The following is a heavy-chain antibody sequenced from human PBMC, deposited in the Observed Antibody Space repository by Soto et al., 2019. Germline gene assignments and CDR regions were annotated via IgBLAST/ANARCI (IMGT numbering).Heavy chain of an antibody. CDR2: IWYDGSNK. CDR1: GFTFSSYG. D-gene: IGHD1-26*01. Sequence: GGSLRLSCAASGFTFSSYGMHWVRQAPGKGLEWVAVIWYDGSNKHYADPVKGRFTISRDNSKNTLSLQMSSLRAEDTAIYYCARDIDWYSNSSGFDNWGQGTLVTVSS. J-gene: IGHJ4*02. CDR3: ARDIDWYSNSSGFDN. V-gene: IGHV3-33*01.